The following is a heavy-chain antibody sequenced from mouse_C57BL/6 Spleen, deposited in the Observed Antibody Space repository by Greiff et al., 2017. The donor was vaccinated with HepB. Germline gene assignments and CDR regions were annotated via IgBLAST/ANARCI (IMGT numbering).Heavy chain of an antibody. Sequence: EVMLVESGGGLVKPGGSLKLSCAASGFTFSDYGMHWVRQAPEKGLEWVAYISSGSSTIYYADTVKGRFTISRDNAKNTLFLQMTSLRSEDTAMDYCARPVGRHWYFDVWGTGTTVSVSS. V-gene: IGHV5-17*01. CDR3: ARPVGRHWYFDV. CDR2: ISSGSSTI. D-gene: IGHD4-1*01. CDR1: GFTFSDYG. J-gene: IGHJ1*03.